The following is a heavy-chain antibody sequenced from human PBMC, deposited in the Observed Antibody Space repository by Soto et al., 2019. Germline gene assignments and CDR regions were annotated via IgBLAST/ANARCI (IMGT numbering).Heavy chain of an antibody. J-gene: IGHJ5*02. CDR2: IYPGDSDT. Sequence: GESPKISCQGSGYAFSSYWIARVRQMPGKGLEWMGIIYPGDSDTRYSPSFQGQVTISVDKSITTAYLQWSSLKASDTAMYYCARGYCTATICDPWFDPWGQGTLVTVSS. D-gene: IGHD2-8*02. CDR3: ARGYCTATICDPWFDP. V-gene: IGHV5-51*01. CDR1: GYAFSSYW.